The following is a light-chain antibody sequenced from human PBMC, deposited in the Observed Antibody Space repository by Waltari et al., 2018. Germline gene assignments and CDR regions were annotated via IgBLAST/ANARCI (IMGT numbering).Light chain of an antibody. Sequence: DIVMTQSPLSLPVTPGEPATLSCRASQSVSSYLGWYQQKPGQAPRLLINEASNRATGLPARFSGSGSGTDFTLTISSLEPEDFAVYYCQHRIDWPHTFGQGTKLEIK. CDR1: QSVSSY. V-gene: IGKV3-11*01. CDR3: QHRIDWPHT. CDR2: EAS. J-gene: IGKJ2*01.